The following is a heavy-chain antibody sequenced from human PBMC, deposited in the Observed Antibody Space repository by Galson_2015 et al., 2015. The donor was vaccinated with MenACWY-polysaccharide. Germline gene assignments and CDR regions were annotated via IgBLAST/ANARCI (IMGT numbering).Heavy chain of an antibody. V-gene: IGHV3-49*03. J-gene: IGHJ4*02. CDR1: GFTFGDYA. Sequence: SLRLSCAASGFTFGDYAMAWFRQAPGKGLEWVGFIRFKASGETTGYAASVKGRFTISRDDSKSTAYLQMNSLQTEDTGIYYCTRDRPIDYWGQGTLVPVSS. CDR3: TRDRPIDY. CDR2: IRFKASGETT.